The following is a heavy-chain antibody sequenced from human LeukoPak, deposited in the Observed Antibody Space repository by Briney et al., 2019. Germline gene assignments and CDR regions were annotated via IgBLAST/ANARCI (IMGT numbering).Heavy chain of an antibody. D-gene: IGHD3-22*01. CDR1: GGSFSGYY. Sequence: SETLSLTCAVYGGSFSGYYWSWIRQPPGKGLEWIGEINHSGSTNYNPSLKSRVTISVDTSKNQFSLKLSSVTAADTAVYYCARGRPNWVYYDSSGYYYSAPYDYWGQGTLVTVSS. V-gene: IGHV4-34*01. CDR3: ARGRPNWVYYDSSGYYYSAPYDY. CDR2: INHSGST. J-gene: IGHJ4*02.